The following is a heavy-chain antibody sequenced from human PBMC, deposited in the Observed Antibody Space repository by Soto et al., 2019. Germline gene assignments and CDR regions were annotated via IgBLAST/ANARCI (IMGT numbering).Heavy chain of an antibody. CDR3: ARAWGFSSGWYGSFSY. D-gene: IGHD6-19*01. Sequence: SETLSLTCAVYGGSFNDYYWTWMRQSPGTGLEWIGEINHSGNTNYNPSLKSRVTISVDTSKNQFSLQLNSVTPEDTAVYYCARAWGFSSGWYGSFSYWGQGTLVTVSS. V-gene: IGHV4-34*01. CDR1: GGSFNDYY. CDR2: INHSGNT. J-gene: IGHJ4*02.